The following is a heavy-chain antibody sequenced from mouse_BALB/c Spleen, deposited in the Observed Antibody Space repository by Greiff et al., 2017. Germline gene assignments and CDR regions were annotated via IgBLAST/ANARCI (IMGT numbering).Heavy chain of an antibody. CDR3: AREYGNYHSWFAY. CDR2: IWGDGST. Sequence: VKLMESGPGLVAPSQSLSITCTVSGFSLTGYGVNWVRQPPGKGLEWLGMIWGDGSTDYNSALKSRLSISKDNSKSQVFLKMNSLQTDDTARYYCAREYGNYHSWFAYWGQGTLVTVSA. D-gene: IGHD2-1*01. V-gene: IGHV2-6-7*01. J-gene: IGHJ3*01. CDR1: GFSLTGYG.